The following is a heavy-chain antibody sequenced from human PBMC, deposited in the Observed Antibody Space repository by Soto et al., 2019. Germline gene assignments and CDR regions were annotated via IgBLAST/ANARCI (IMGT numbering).Heavy chain of an antibody. CDR1: GYTFTSYD. D-gene: IGHD6-19*01. CDR2: MNPNSGIT. Sequence: GASVKVSCKASGYTFTSYDINWVRQATGQGLEWMGWMNPNSGITGYAQKLQGRVTMTTDTSTSTAFMELRSLSSDDTAVYYCARDDGGGLAVAGPEGGLDYWGQGTLVTVSS. V-gene: IGHV1-8*01. CDR3: ARDDGGGLAVAGPEGGLDY. J-gene: IGHJ4*02.